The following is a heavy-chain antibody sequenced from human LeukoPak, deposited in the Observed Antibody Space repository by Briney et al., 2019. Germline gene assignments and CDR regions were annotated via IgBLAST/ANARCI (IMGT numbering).Heavy chain of an antibody. D-gene: IGHD6-13*01. CDR2: IYHSGTT. CDR1: GYSISSNYH. V-gene: IGHV4-38-2*02. J-gene: IGHJ4*02. Sequence: ASETLSLTCTVSGYSISSNYHWGWIRQPPGKGLEWIRNIYHSGTTYYNPSLKSRAPISVDTSKNQFSLKLSSVTAADTAVYYCARGEIAAAINFDYWGQGTLVTVSS. CDR3: ARGEIAAAINFDY.